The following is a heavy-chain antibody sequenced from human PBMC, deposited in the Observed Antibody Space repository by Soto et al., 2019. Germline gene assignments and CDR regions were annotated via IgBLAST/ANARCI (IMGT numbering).Heavy chain of an antibody. Sequence: SVTLSLNFAVHCLSFFGYNWNWIRQPPGKGLEWIGEINHSGSTNYNPSLKSRVTISVDTSKNQFSLKLSSVTAADTAVYYCARVSGIYYYGMDVWGQGTTVT. CDR1: CLSFFGYN. D-gene: IGHD3-10*01. CDR2: INHSGST. V-gene: IGHV4-34*01. CDR3: ARVSGIYYYGMDV. J-gene: IGHJ6*02.